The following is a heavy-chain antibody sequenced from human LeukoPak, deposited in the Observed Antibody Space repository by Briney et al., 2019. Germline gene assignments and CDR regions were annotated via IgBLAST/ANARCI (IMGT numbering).Heavy chain of an antibody. CDR1: GFTFIDYS. CDR3: TRGSPYCSGGSCSFHPY. CDR2: IRGKAYGGTT. J-gene: IGHJ4*02. Sequence: GGSLRLSCTTSGFTFIDYSISWVRQAPGKRLEWVGFIRGKAYGGTTEYAASVKGRFTISRDDSKSIAYLQMSSLKTEDTAVYYCTRGSPYCSGGSCSFHPYWGQGTLVTVSS. D-gene: IGHD2-15*01. V-gene: IGHV3-49*04.